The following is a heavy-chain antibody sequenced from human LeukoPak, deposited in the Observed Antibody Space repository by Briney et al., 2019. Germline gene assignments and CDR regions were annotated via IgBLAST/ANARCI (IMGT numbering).Heavy chain of an antibody. Sequence: SETLSLTCAVYGGSCSGYYWSWIRQPPGKGLEWIGEVNHSGSTNYNPSLKSRVTISVDTSKNQFSLKLSSVTAADTAVYYCASDRGYSYGFDYWGQGSLVTVS. J-gene: IGHJ4*02. CDR2: VNHSGST. CDR3: ASDRGYSYGFDY. D-gene: IGHD5-18*01. V-gene: IGHV4-34*01. CDR1: GGSCSGYY.